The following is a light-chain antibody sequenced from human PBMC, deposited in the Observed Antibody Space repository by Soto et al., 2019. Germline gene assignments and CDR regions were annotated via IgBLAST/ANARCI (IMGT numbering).Light chain of an antibody. J-gene: IGLJ1*01. V-gene: IGLV2-14*01. CDR1: SSDVGGYNY. CDR3: SSYTSSSTPYV. CDR2: DVS. Sequence: QSVLTQLASVSGYPGQSITISCTGTSSDVGGYNYVSWYQQHPGKAPKLMIYDVSNRPSGVSNRFSGSKSGNTASLTISGLQAEDEADYYCSSYTSSSTPYVFGTGTKATVL.